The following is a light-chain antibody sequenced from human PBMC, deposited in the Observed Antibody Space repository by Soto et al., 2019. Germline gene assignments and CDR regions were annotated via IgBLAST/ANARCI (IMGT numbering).Light chain of an antibody. J-gene: IGKJ5*01. CDR3: QQYGSSLIT. V-gene: IGKV3-20*01. CDR2: GAS. Sequence: EIVLTQSPATLSLSPGERATLSCRASQSVSSSYLAWYQQKPGQAPRLLIYGASSRATGIPDRFSGSGFGTGFPLPLRRLEPGDFAGYYCQQYGSSLITFGQGTRLEIK. CDR1: QSVSSSY.